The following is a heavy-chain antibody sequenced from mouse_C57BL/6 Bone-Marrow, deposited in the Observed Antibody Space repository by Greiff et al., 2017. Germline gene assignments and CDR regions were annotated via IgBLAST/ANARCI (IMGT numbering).Heavy chain of an antibody. CDR2: IYPSSGTT. J-gene: IGHJ3*01. D-gene: IGHD1-1*01. V-gene: IGHV1-81*01. CDR1: GYTFTSFG. CDR3: ARVGTTVVSRFAY. Sequence: QVQPQQSGAELARPGASVKLSCKASGYTFTSFGIRWVQQRTGQGLEWIGEIYPSSGTTYYNEKLKGKATLTADKSSSTAYMELRSLTSEDSAVYFCARVGTTVVSRFAYWGQGTLVTVSA.